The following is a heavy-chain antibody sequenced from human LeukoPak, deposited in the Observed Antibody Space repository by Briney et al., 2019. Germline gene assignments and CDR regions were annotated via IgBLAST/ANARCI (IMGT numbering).Heavy chain of an antibody. V-gene: IGHV3-21*01. CDR1: GFTFSSYS. J-gene: IGHJ6*02. CDR3: ARGPTHYYYYGMDV. Sequence: KPGGSLRLSCAASGFTFSSYSMNWVRRAPGKGLEWVSSISSSSSYIYYADSVKGRFTISGDNAKNSLYLQMNSLRAEDTAVYYCARGPTHYYYYGMDVWGQGTTVTVSS. CDR2: ISSSSSYI.